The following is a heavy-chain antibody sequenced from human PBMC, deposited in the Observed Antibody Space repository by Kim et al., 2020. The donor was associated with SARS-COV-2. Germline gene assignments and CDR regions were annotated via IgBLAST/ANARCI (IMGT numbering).Heavy chain of an antibody. Sequence: ASVKVSCKASGYTFTGYYMHWVRQAPGQGLEWMGWINPNSGGTNYAQKFQGRVTMTRDTSISTAYMELSRLRSDDTAVYYCARDPSSQGGEYYFDYWGQGTLVTVSS. CDR3: ARDPSSQGGEYYFDY. CDR1: GYTFTGYY. J-gene: IGHJ4*02. V-gene: IGHV1-2*02. CDR2: INPNSGGT. D-gene: IGHD3-16*01.